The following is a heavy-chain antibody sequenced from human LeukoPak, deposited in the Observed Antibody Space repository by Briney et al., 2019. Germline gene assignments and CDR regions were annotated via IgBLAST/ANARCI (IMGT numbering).Heavy chain of an antibody. J-gene: IGHJ6*03. Sequence: GSSVKVSCKASGGTFSSYAISWVRQAPGQGLEWMGGIIPIFGTANYAQKFQGRVTITADKSTSTAYMELSSLRSEDTAVYYCAIDSSGYAAGNYYYYYYMDVWGQGTLVTVSS. CDR2: IIPIFGTA. D-gene: IGHD3-22*01. CDR3: AIDSSGYAAGNYYYYYYMDV. CDR1: GGTFSSYA. V-gene: IGHV1-69*06.